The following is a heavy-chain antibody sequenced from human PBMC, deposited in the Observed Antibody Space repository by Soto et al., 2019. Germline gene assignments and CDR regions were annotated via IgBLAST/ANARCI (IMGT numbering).Heavy chain of an antibody. J-gene: IGHJ5*02. CDR3: ARDKPDILTGYYGGFDP. Sequence: QVQLQESGPGLVKPSGTLSLTCAVSGGSISSSNWWSWVRQPPGKGLEWIGEIYHSGSTNYNPSLTSRVTRSVAQSKNQFSLKLSSVTAADTAVYYCARDKPDILTGYYGGFDPWGQGTLVTVSS. CDR1: GGSISSSNW. D-gene: IGHD3-9*01. V-gene: IGHV4-4*02. CDR2: IYHSGST.